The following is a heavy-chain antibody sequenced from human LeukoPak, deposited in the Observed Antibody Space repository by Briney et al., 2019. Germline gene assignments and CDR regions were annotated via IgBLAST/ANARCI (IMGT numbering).Heavy chain of an antibody. CDR3: ARARRDCSGGSCYSYYFDF. V-gene: IGHV3-64*01. Sequence: GGSLRLSCAASGFTFEDYSMSWVRQAPGKGLEFVSAINRYGDSIYYANSVKGRFTISRDDSKNTVYLQMGSLRAEDMAVYYCARARRDCSGGSCYSYYFDFWGQGTLVTVSS. CDR2: INRYGDSI. D-gene: IGHD2-15*01. CDR1: GFTFEDYS. J-gene: IGHJ4*02.